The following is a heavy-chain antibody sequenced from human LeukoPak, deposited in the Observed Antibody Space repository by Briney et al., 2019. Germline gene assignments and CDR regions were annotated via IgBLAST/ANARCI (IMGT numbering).Heavy chain of an antibody. CDR1: GFTFSSYS. CDR2: ISSSSSTI. Sequence: GGSLRLSCAASGFTFSSYSMNWVRQAPGKGLKWFSYISSSSSTIYYADSVKGRFTISRDNAKNSLYLQMNSLRAEDTAVYYCARRGFVAGLKGFSDYWGQGTLVTVSS. J-gene: IGHJ4*02. D-gene: IGHD6-19*01. V-gene: IGHV3-48*01. CDR3: ARRGFVAGLKGFSDY.